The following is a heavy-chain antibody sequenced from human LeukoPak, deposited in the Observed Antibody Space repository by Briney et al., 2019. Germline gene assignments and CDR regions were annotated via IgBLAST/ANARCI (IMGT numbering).Heavy chain of an antibody. Sequence: SETLSLTCTVSGGSISGYYWSWIRQPPGKGLEWIGHIYYSGSTNCNPSLKSRVTISVDTSKNQFSLKMTSVTAADTAVYYCVGHPWRMGSRDYNFDDWGQGTLVTVSS. CDR1: GGSISGYY. J-gene: IGHJ4*02. V-gene: IGHV4-59*08. D-gene: IGHD3-16*01. CDR3: VGHPWRMGSRDYNFDD. CDR2: IYYSGST.